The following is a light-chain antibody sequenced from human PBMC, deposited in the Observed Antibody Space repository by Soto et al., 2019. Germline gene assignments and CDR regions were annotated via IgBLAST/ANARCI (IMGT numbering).Light chain of an antibody. V-gene: IGKV1-39*01. Sequence: DIQMTQSPSSLSASVGDRVTITCRASQSISSYLNWYQQKPGKAPKLLIYAASILQSGVPSRFSGGGSGTDFTLTISSLQPEDFATYYCKQSYSTPPTFGQGTKVEVK. CDR2: AAS. J-gene: IGKJ1*01. CDR1: QSISSY. CDR3: KQSYSTPPT.